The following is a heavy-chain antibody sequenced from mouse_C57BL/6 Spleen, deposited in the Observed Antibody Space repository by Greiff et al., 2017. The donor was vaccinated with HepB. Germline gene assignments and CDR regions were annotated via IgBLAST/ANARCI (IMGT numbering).Heavy chain of an antibody. J-gene: IGHJ4*01. CDR1: GYTFTDYN. V-gene: IGHV1-18*01. D-gene: IGHD1-1*01. Sequence: EVQLQQSGPELVKPGASVKIPCKASGYTFTDYNMDWVKQSHGKRLEWIGDINPNNGGTIYNQKFKGKATLTVDKSSSTAYMGRRSLTSEDTAVYYCARSDYYGSSEAMDYWGQGTSVTVSS. CDR2: INPNNGGT. CDR3: ARSDYYGSSEAMDY.